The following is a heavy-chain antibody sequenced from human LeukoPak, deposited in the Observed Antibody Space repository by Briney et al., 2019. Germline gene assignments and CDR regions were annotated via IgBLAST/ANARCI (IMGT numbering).Heavy chain of an antibody. CDR3: AKDQYYDSSGYYVNYFDY. J-gene: IGHJ4*02. Sequence: PGGSLRLSCAASGFTFSSYGMHWVRQAPGKGLEWVAVISYDGSNKYYADSVKGRFTISRDNSKNTLYLQMNSLRAEDTAVYYCAKDQYYDSSGYYVNYFDYWGQGTLVTVPS. CDR1: GFTFSSYG. V-gene: IGHV3-30*18. CDR2: ISYDGSNK. D-gene: IGHD3-22*01.